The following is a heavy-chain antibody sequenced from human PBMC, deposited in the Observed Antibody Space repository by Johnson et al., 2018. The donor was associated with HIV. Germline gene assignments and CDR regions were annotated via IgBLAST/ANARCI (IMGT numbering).Heavy chain of an antibody. D-gene: IGHD2-15*01. CDR3: ARGFLVVLPFDI. Sequence: VQLVESGGGLIQSGGSLRLSCAASGFTVSSNYMSWVRQAPGKGLEWVSVIYSGGSTYYADSMKGRFTISRDNSKNTLYLQMNSLRAEDTAVYYCARGFLVVLPFDIWGQGTMVTVSS. V-gene: IGHV3-53*01. J-gene: IGHJ3*02. CDR1: GFTVSSNY. CDR2: IYSGGST.